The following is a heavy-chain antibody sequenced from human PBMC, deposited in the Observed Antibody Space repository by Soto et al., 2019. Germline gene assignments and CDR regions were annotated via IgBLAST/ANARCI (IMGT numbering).Heavy chain of an antibody. V-gene: IGHV3-30-3*01. CDR1: GFTFSSYA. CDR3: AREVEAAAYYFDY. CDR2: ISYDGSNK. D-gene: IGHD2-15*01. Sequence: GGSLRLSCAASGFTFSSYAMHWVRQAPGKGLEWVAVISYDGSNKYYADSVKGRFTISRDNSKNTLYLQMNSLRAEDTAVYYCAREVEAAAYYFDYWGQGTLVTVSS. J-gene: IGHJ4*02.